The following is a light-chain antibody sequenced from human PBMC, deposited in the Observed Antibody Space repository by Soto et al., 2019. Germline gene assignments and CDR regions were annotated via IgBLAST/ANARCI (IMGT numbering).Light chain of an antibody. CDR2: KAS. CDR3: QHYNSYSEA. V-gene: IGKV1-5*03. Sequence: DIQITHSPASVSASVTYRVTSNCRASQGISSWLAWYQQKPGKAPKLLIYKASSLESGVPSRFSGSGSGTEFTLTISSLQPDDFATYYCQHYNSYSEAFGQGTKVDI. J-gene: IGKJ1*01. CDR1: QGISSW.